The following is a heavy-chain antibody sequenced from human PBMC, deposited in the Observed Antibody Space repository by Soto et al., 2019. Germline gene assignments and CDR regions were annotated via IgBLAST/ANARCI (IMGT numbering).Heavy chain of an antibody. J-gene: IGHJ4*02. Sequence: QVQLVQSGAEVKKPGASVKVSCKASGYTFISYGISWVRQAPGQGLEWMGWISATNGNTNYGQKLQGRVTRATDTSTSTAYMEMRSLRSGDTPVYYCARVFRAGIYYGSGSSIAYWGQGTLVTVSS. CDR1: GYTFISYG. CDR3: ARVFRAGIYYGSGSSIAY. D-gene: IGHD3-10*01. CDR2: ISATNGNT. V-gene: IGHV1-18*01.